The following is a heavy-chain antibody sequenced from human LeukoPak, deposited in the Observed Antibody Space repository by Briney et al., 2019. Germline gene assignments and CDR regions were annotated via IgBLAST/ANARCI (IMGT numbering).Heavy chain of an antibody. CDR2: VDHTGNT. Sequence: SETLSLTCTVSGDSISNSIWWSWLRQPPGKGLEWIGEVDHTGNTNYRPSLNSRVTLSIDTSKNHFSLTLTSVTAADTAVYYCARNVRFFDSWGQGTRVTVSS. V-gene: IGHV4-4*02. CDR3: ARNVRFFDS. CDR1: GDSISNSIW. D-gene: IGHD1-1*01. J-gene: IGHJ4*02.